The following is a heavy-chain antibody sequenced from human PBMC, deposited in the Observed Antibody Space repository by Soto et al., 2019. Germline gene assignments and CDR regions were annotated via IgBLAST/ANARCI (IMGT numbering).Heavy chain of an antibody. Sequence: SETLSLTCTVSGGSVSSCSYYWSWIRQPPGKGLEWIGYIYYSGSTNYNPSLKSRVTISVDTSKNQFSLKLSSVTAADTAVYYCARVFRAAAVNWFDPWGQGTLVTVSS. CDR3: ARVFRAAAVNWFDP. CDR1: GGSVSSCSYY. CDR2: IYYSGST. D-gene: IGHD6-13*01. V-gene: IGHV4-61*01. J-gene: IGHJ5*02.